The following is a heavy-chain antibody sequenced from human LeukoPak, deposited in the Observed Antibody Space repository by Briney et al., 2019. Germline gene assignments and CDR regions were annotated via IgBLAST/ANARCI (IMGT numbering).Heavy chain of an antibody. Sequence: GGSLRLSCAASGFTFSSYGMHWVRQAPGKGLEWVAFIRYDGSSKYYADSVKGRFTISRDNSKNTLYLQMNSLRAEDTAVYYCAKGRSEFVVVPAATDYWGQGTLVTVSS. CDR2: IRYDGSSK. V-gene: IGHV3-30*02. CDR3: AKGRSEFVVVPAATDY. D-gene: IGHD2-2*01. J-gene: IGHJ4*02. CDR1: GFTFSSYG.